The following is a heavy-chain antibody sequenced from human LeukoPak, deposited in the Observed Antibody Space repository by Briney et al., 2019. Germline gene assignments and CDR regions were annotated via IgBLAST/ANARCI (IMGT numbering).Heavy chain of an antibody. Sequence: GGSLRLSCAASGFTFSDYYMSWIRQAPGKGLEWVSYISSSGSTIYYADSVKGRFTISRDNAKNSLYLQMNSLRAEDTAVYYCARACSTPRTTTVTIFSSVYYGMDVWGQGTTVTVSS. CDR3: ARACSTPRTTTVTIFSSVYYGMDV. V-gene: IGHV3-11*01. CDR2: ISSSGSTI. J-gene: IGHJ6*02. D-gene: IGHD4-17*01. CDR1: GFTFSDYY.